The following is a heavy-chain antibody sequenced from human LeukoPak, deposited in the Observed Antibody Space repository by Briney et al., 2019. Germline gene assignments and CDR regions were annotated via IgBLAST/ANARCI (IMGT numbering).Heavy chain of an antibody. CDR1: GGSISSSSYY. CDR2: TYYSGST. J-gene: IGHJ4*02. D-gene: IGHD6-13*01. CDR3: ARLAVRWQEYYFDY. V-gene: IGHV4-39*01. Sequence: SETLSLTCTVSGGSISSSSYYWGWIRQPPGKGLEWIGSTYYSGSTYYNPSLKSRVTISVDTSKNQFSLKLSSVTAADTAVYYCARLAVRWQEYYFDYWGQGTLVTVSS.